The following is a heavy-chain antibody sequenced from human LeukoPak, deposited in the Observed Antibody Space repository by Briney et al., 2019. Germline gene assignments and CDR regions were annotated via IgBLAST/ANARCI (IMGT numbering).Heavy chain of an antibody. CDR2: INANSGGT. CDR3: ARDVSSTPNWEFDY. V-gene: IGHV1-2*06. J-gene: IGHJ4*02. D-gene: IGHD1-26*01. CDR1: GYTFADYF. Sequence: GASVKVSCKTSGYTFADYFIHWLRQAPGQGLEWMGRINANSGGTEYEQKFQGRVTMTRDTSISTAYVEVNWLISDDTAIYYCARDVSSTPNWEFDYWGQGTLVTVSS.